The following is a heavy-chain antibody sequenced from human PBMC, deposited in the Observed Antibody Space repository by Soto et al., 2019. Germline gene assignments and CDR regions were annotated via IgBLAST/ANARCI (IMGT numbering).Heavy chain of an antibody. J-gene: IGHJ5*02. Sequence: QLQLQESGSGLVKPSQTLSLTCAVSGGSISSGGYSWSWIRQPPGKGLEWIGYIYHSGSTYYNPSPKSRVTISVDRSKNQFSLQLSSVTSADPAVYYCAREGDGDYVGGWFDPWGQGTLVTVSS. D-gene: IGHD4-17*01. V-gene: IGHV4-30-2*01. CDR1: GGSISSGGYS. CDR3: AREGDGDYVGGWFDP. CDR2: IYHSGST.